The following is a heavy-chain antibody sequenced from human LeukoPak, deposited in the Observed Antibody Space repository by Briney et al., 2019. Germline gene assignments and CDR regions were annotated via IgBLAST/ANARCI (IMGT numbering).Heavy chain of an antibody. CDR2: IYYSGST. J-gene: IGHJ4*02. D-gene: IGHD3-22*01. Sequence: SSETLSLTCTVSGGSISSSSYYWGWIRQPPGKGLEWIGSIYYSGSTYYNPSLKSRVTISVDTSKNQFSLKLSSVTAADTAVYYCARGARGYNPDWGQGTPVTVSS. CDR3: ARGARGYNPD. V-gene: IGHV4-39*07. CDR1: GGSISSSSYY.